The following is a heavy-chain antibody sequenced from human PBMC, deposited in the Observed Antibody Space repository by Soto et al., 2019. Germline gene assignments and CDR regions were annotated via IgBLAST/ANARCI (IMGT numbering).Heavy chain of an antibody. CDR1: GGSISSGGYS. Sequence: PSETLSLTCAVSGGSISSGGYSWSWIRQPPGKGLEWIGYIYHSGSTYYNPSLKSRVTISVDRSKNQFSLKLSSVTAADTAVYYCARARCISTSCYAPYYYGIDVWGQGTTVTVSS. J-gene: IGHJ6*02. V-gene: IGHV4-30-2*01. D-gene: IGHD2-2*01. CDR3: ARARCISTSCYAPYYYGIDV. CDR2: IYHSGST.